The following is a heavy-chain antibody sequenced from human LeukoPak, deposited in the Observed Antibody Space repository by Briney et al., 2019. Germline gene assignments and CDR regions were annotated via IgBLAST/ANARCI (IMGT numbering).Heavy chain of an antibody. CDR3: ARDREQQLVEGGWFDP. Sequence: SETLSLTCTVSGGSISSYYWSWIRQPAGKGLEWIGRIYTSGSTNYNPSLKSRVTMSVDTSKNQFSLKLSSVTAADTAVYYCARDREQQLVEGGWFDPWGQGTLVTVSS. CDR2: IYTSGST. D-gene: IGHD6-13*01. CDR1: GGSISSYY. J-gene: IGHJ5*02. V-gene: IGHV4-4*07.